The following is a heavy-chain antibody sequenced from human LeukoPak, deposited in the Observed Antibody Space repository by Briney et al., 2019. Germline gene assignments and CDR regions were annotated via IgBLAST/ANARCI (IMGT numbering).Heavy chain of an antibody. D-gene: IGHD3-16*02. J-gene: IGHJ4*02. CDR3: ARGFPVDDYVWGSYPPTYYFDY. Sequence: ASVKVSCKASGYTFTSYAMHWVRPAPGQRLEWMGWINAGNGNTKYSQEFQGRVTITRDTSASTAYMELSSLRSEDMAVYYCARGFPVDDYVWGSYPPTYYFDYWGQGTLVTVSS. CDR2: INAGNGNT. V-gene: IGHV1-3*03. CDR1: GYTFTSYA.